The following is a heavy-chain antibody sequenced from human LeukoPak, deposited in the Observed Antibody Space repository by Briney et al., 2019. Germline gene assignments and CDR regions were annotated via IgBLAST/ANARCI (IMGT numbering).Heavy chain of an antibody. D-gene: IGHD1-26*01. CDR1: GFPFSSYA. Sequence: GSLRLSCVASGFPFSSYAMSWVRQAPGKGLEWVSTISSSGGSTYYADSVKGRFTISRDNSKNTLYMQMNSLRAEDTALYYCANRAGATADWGQGTLVTVSS. CDR2: ISSSGGST. V-gene: IGHV3-23*01. CDR3: ANRAGATAD. J-gene: IGHJ4*02.